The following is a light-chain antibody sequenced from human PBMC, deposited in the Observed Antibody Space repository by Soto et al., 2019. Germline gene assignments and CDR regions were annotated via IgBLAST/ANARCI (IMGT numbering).Light chain of an antibody. CDR2: DAS. CDR1: QSVKNF. V-gene: IGKV3-11*01. CDR3: QQRINGWT. Sequence: ETVLTQSPATLSLSPGERATLSCRASQSVKNFLAWYQQKPGQAPRLLIYDASNRATGIPARFSGSGSGTDFTLTISGLEPEDFAVYYCQQRINGWTFGQGTKVEIK. J-gene: IGKJ1*01.